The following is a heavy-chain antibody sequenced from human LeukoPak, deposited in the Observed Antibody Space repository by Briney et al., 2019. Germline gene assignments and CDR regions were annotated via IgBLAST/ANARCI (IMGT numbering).Heavy chain of an antibody. Sequence: GGSLRLSCAASGFTFSSYAMSWVRQAPGKGLEWVSAISGSGGSTYYADSVKGRFTISRDNAKNSLYLQMNSLRAEDTAVYYCATTLVPAATGSWFDPWGQGTLVTVSS. D-gene: IGHD2-2*01. J-gene: IGHJ5*02. CDR3: ATTLVPAATGSWFDP. CDR1: GFTFSSYA. CDR2: ISGSGGST. V-gene: IGHV3-23*01.